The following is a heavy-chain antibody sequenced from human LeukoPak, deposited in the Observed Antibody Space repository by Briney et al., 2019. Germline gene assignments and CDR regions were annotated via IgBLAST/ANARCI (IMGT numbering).Heavy chain of an antibody. J-gene: IGHJ5*02. D-gene: IGHD6-19*01. CDR2: IYYSGST. CDR1: GGSISSYY. V-gene: IGHV4-59*12. Sequence: SETLSLTCTVSGGSISSYYWSWIRQPPGKGLEWIGYIYYSGSTNYNPSLKSRVTISVDTSKNQFSLKLSSVTAADTAVYYCARARQWLGYWFDPWGQGTLVTVSS. CDR3: ARARQWLGYWFDP.